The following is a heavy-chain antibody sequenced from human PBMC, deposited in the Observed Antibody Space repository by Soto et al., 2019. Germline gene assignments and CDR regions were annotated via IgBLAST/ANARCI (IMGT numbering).Heavy chain of an antibody. D-gene: IGHD5-18*01. CDR3: ARASRVQLWSDFDY. V-gene: IGHV4-61*01. CDR2: IYYSGST. J-gene: IGHJ4*02. CDR1: GGSVSSGSYY. Sequence: QVQLQESGPGLVKPSETLSFTCTVSGGSVSSGSYYWSWIRQPPGKGLEWIGYIYYSGSTNYNPSLKSRVTISVDTSKNQFSLKLSSVTAADTALYYCARASRVQLWSDFDYWGQGTLVTVST.